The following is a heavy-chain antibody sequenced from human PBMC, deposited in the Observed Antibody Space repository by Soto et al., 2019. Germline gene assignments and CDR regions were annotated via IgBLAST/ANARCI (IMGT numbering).Heavy chain of an antibody. Sequence: SETLSLTCTVSAGSISSYYWSWIRQPQGQGLEWIGYIYYSGSTNYNPPLKSRVTISVDTSKNQFSLKLSSVTAADTAVYYCARDNVLLWFGAFPTCCDPWGQGTLLTVS. J-gene: IGHJ5*02. CDR1: AGSISSYY. CDR2: IYYSGST. V-gene: IGHV4-59*01. D-gene: IGHD3-10*01. CDR3: ARDNVLLWFGAFPTCCDP.